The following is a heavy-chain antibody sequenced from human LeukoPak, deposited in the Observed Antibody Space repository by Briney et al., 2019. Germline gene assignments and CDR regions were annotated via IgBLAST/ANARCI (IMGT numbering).Heavy chain of an antibody. CDR1: GGSISSGGYY. Sequence: SETLSLTCTVSGGSISSGGYYWSWIRQHPGKGLEWIGYIYYSGSTYYNPSLKSRVTISVDTSKNQFSLKLSSVTAADTAVYYCASGYCSGGSCYCIDYWGQGTLVTVSS. CDR3: ASGYCSGGSCYCIDY. CDR2: IYYSGST. J-gene: IGHJ4*02. V-gene: IGHV4-31*03. D-gene: IGHD2-15*01.